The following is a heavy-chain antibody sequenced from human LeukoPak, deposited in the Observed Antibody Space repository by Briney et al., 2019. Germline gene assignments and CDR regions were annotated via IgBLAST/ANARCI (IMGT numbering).Heavy chain of an antibody. CDR1: GFTFSSYS. J-gene: IGHJ4*02. CDR2: ISSSSSYI. CDR3: ARPLAVAGTVVTSDY. D-gene: IGHD6-19*01. Sequence: GGSLRLSCAASGFTFSSYSMNWVRQAPGKGLEWVSSISSSSSYIYYADSVKGRFTVSRDNAKNSLYLQMNSLRAEDTAVYYCARPLAVAGTVVTSDYWGQGTLVTVSS. V-gene: IGHV3-21*01.